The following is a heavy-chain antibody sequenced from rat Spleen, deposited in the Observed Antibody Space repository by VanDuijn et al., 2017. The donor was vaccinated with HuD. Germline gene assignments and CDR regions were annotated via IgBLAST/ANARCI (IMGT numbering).Heavy chain of an antibody. D-gene: IGHD4-3*01. Sequence: EVQLVESGGGLVQPGKSLKLSCVASGFTFNNHWMTWIRQAPGKGLEWIASITKTGGGNTYYRDSVKGRFTISRDNAKSTLYLQMDSLRSEDTATYYCARHIGVYDFWGPGTMVTVSS. V-gene: IGHV5-31*01. J-gene: IGHJ1*01. CDR1: GFTFNNHW. CDR3: ARHIGVYDF. CDR2: ITKTGGGNT.